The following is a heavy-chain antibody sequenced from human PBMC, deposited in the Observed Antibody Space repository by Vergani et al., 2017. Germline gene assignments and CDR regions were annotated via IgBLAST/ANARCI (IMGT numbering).Heavy chain of an antibody. D-gene: IGHD3-10*01. V-gene: IGHV4-34*01. Sequence: QVQLQQWGAGLLKPSETLSLTCAVYGGSFSGYYWSWIRQPPGKGLEWIGEINHSGSTNYNPSLKSRVTISVDTSKNQFSLKLSSVTAADTAVYYCARGNRLLWFGEPRMGMDVWGQGTTVTV. CDR1: GGSFSGYY. CDR2: INHSGST. J-gene: IGHJ6*02. CDR3: ARGNRLLWFGEPRMGMDV.